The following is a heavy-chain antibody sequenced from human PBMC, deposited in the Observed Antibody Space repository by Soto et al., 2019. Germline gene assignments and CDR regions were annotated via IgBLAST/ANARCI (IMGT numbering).Heavy chain of an antibody. D-gene: IGHD3-3*01. J-gene: IGHJ6*02. CDR2: INPNSGGT. Sequence: ASVKVSCKASGYTFTGYYIHWVQQAPGQGLEWMGWINPNSGGTNYAQNFQGRVTMTRDTSISTAYMELSRLRSDDTAVYYCARAFLHHVLRFLEWSLGLVGYGMDVWGQGTTVTVSS. V-gene: IGHV1-2*02. CDR1: GYTFTGYY. CDR3: ARAFLHHVLRFLEWSLGLVGYGMDV.